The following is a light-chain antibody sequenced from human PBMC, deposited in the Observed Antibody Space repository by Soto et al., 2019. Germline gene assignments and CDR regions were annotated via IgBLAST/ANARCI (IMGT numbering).Light chain of an antibody. CDR2: AAS. CDR1: QGIRNF. V-gene: IGKV1-27*01. J-gene: IGKJ4*01. Sequence: DIPMTQSPSSLSASVGDRVTITCRASQGIRNFLAWYQEKPGKITKVLIYAASTLQSGVPSRVRGRGSGSDFTFTICSLQPEDDATYYCQGYIFAPPVGAFGGGTKVEIK. CDR3: QGYIFAPPVGA.